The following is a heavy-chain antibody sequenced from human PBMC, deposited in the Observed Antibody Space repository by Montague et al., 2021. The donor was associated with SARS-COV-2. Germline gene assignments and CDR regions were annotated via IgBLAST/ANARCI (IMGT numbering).Heavy chain of an antibody. CDR3: ARDPWRSTIFGVVTRYGMDV. D-gene: IGHD3-3*01. Sequence: SETLSLTCTVSGGSISSYHHYWGWIRQPPGKGLEWIGAMYYSGSTWLNPSLKSRVTISVDTSKNQLSLNMRSVTAADTAVYYCARDPWRSTIFGVVTRYGMDVWGQGTTVTVSS. V-gene: IGHV4-39*07. J-gene: IGHJ6*02. CDR2: MYYSGST. CDR1: GGSISSYHHY.